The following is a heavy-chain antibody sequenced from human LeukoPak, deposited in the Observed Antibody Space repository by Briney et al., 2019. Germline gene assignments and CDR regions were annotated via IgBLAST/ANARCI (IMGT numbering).Heavy chain of an antibody. D-gene: IGHD2-8*02. CDR1: GGSISSHY. Sequence: SETLSLTCTVSGGSISSHYWSWLRQPPGKELEYIGCFYNSGSTNYNPSLKRRVSISVDTSKNQLSLELASVTAADTAVYYCARVISTGWRHNDYWGQGTLITVSP. V-gene: IGHV4-59*11. J-gene: IGHJ4*02. CDR2: FYNSGST. CDR3: ARVISTGWRHNDY.